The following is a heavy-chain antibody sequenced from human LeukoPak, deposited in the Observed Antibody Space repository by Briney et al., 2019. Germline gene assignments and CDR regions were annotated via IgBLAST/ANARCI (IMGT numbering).Heavy chain of an antibody. CDR1: GSIFTSYW. V-gene: IGHV5-51*01. J-gene: IGHJ4*02. D-gene: IGHD6-19*01. CDR3: ARPPQAGASDY. Sequence: GESLQISCQGSGSIFTSYWIGWVRQMPGKGLEWMGIIYPGDSDTRYSPSFQGQVTISADKSISTAYLQWSSLRASDTAMYYCARPPQAGASDYWGQGTLVTVSS. CDR2: IYPGDSDT.